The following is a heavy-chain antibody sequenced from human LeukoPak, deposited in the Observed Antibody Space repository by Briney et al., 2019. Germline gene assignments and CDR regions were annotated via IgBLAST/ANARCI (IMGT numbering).Heavy chain of an antibody. Sequence: SETLSLTCAVSGGSISTYYWNWIRQPPGKGLEWIGYIYYRGSTNYSPSLKSRVTILVDTSKNQFSLRLNSVTAADTAVYYCAKGSATTGFDPWGQGTLVTVSS. CDR3: AKGSATTGFDP. CDR1: GGSISTYY. J-gene: IGHJ5*02. D-gene: IGHD1/OR15-1a*01. V-gene: IGHV4-59*01. CDR2: IYYRGST.